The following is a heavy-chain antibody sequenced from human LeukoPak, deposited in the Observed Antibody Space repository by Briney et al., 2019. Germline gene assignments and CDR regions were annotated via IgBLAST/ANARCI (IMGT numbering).Heavy chain of an antibody. J-gene: IGHJ5*02. CDR3: ARDRYYGSGSYYSPNWFDP. CDR1: GYTFTTYD. V-gene: IGHV1-8*01. D-gene: IGHD3-10*01. Sequence: ASVKVSCKASGYTFTTYDINWVRQATEQGLEWMGWMSPNSGNTGYAQKFQGRVTMTRDTSISTAYMELSRLRSDDTAVYYCARDRYYGSGSYYSPNWFDPWGQGTLVTVSS. CDR2: MSPNSGNT.